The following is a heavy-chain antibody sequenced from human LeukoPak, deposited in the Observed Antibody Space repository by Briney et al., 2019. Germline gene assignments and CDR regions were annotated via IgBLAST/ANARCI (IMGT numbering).Heavy chain of an antibody. Sequence: GGSLRLPCVASGFSLGSYSMNWVRQAPGKGLEWISYISSSSGTVYYADSVKGRFTISRDNAKNSLFLQLNTLRVDDTAVYYCARGYSFIDFWGRGTLLTVSS. D-gene: IGHD5-18*01. CDR3: ARGYSFIDF. V-gene: IGHV3-48*01. CDR2: ISSSSGTV. J-gene: IGHJ4*02. CDR1: GFSLGSYS.